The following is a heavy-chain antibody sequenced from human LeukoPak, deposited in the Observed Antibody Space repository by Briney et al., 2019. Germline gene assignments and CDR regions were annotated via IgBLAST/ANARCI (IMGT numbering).Heavy chain of an antibody. D-gene: IGHD5-24*01. CDR2: IYPGDSDT. CDR3: ARSTRWQQLRYFDY. Sequence: PGESLKISCKGSGYSFTNYWIGWVRQMPGKGLEWMGIIYPGDSDTEYSPSFQGQVTISVDKSISTAYLQWSSLKAPDTAMYYCARSTRWQQLRYFDYWGQGTLVTVSS. J-gene: IGHJ4*02. V-gene: IGHV5-51*01. CDR1: GYSFTNYW.